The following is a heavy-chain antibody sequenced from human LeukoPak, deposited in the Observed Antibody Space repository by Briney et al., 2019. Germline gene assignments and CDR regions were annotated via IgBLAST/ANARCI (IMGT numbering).Heavy chain of an antibody. J-gene: IGHJ5*02. CDR2: INAGNGNT. V-gene: IGHV1-3*01. Sequence: ASVKVSCKASGGTFSSYAMHWVRQAPGQRLEWMGWINAGNGNTKYSQKFQGRVTITRDTSASTAYMELSSLRSEDTAVYYCARVPYSSGWYFGWFDPWGQGTLVTVSS. D-gene: IGHD6-19*01. CDR1: GGTFSSYA. CDR3: ARVPYSSGWYFGWFDP.